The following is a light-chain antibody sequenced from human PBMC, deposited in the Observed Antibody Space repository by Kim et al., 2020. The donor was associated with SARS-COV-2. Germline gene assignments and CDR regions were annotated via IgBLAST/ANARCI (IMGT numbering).Light chain of an antibody. V-gene: IGKV1-5*03. J-gene: IGKJ5*01. CDR3: QQYNSYPIT. Sequence: ASVGDRVTITCRASQSFSSWLAWYQQKPGKAPKLLIYQTSSLQSGVPSRFSGSVSGTEFTLTINSLQPDDFATYYCQQYNSYPITFGQGTRLEIK. CDR2: QTS. CDR1: QSFSSW.